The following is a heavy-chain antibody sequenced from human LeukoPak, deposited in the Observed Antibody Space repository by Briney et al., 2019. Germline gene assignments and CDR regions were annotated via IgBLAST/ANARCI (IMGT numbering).Heavy chain of an antibody. CDR2: LSAYNSHT. V-gene: IGHV1-18*01. Sequence: ASVKVSSKASGYTFTSYGISWVPQAPGQGHEGRGLLSAYNSHTQYEQTLQGRVTMTTDTSTSTAYMELRSLSSDDTAVDYCARDLESISSHFDYWGQGTLVTVSS. CDR3: ARDLESISSHFDY. CDR1: GYTFTSYG. J-gene: IGHJ4*02. D-gene: IGHD6-6*01.